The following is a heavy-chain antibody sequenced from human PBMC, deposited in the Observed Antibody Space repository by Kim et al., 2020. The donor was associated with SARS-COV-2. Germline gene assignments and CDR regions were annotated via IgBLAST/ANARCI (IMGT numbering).Heavy chain of an antibody. V-gene: IGHV3-48*03. CDR3: ARETTVSPDGLDI. CDR1: GFSFSSHE. CDR2: VSANGRTI. Sequence: GGSLRLSCEASGFSFSSHEINWVRQAPGKGLEWISYVSANGRTIYYADSVRGRFTISRDNAKNALYMQMNSLRAEDTAVYYCARETTVSPDGLDIWGQGTMGTLS. D-gene: IGHD4-17*01. J-gene: IGHJ3*02.